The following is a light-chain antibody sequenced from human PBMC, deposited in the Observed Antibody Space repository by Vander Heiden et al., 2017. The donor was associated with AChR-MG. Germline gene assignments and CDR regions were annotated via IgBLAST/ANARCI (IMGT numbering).Light chain of an antibody. CDR2: NAS. CDR1: QSVSNNY. Sequence: ESVLTQSPGTLSFSPGERATLSCRASQSVSNNYLAWYQQKPGQAPMLLIYNASSRATGIPDRFSGSGSGTDFTLTISRLEPEDFAVYYCQQDCNSPFTFGQGTKLEI. V-gene: IGKV3-20*01. CDR3: QQDCNSPFT. J-gene: IGKJ2*01.